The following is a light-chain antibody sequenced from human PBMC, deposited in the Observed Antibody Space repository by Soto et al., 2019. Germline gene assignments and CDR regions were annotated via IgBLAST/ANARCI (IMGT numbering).Light chain of an antibody. CDR3: QQYNNWPPTWT. Sequence: EIVMTQSPATLSVSPGERATLSCRASQSVSSNLAWYQQKPGQAPSLLIYGASTRATGIPARLSGIGSGTEFTLTISSLQSEDFAVYYCQQYNNWPPTWTFGQGTKVEIK. CDR1: QSVSSN. J-gene: IGKJ1*01. CDR2: GAS. V-gene: IGKV3-15*01.